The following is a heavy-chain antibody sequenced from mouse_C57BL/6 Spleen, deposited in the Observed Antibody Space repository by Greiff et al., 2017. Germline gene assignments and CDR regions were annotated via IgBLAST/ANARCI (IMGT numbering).Heavy chain of an antibody. CDR2: IYPSDSET. D-gene: IGHD2-14*01. CDR1: GYTFTSYW. Sequence: QVQLQQPGAELVRPGSSVKLSCKASGYTFTSYWMDWVKQRPGQGLEWIGNIYPSDSETHYNQKFKDKATLTVDKSSSTAYMQLSSLTSEDSAVYYGAREEIGYFDYWGQGTTLTVSS. CDR3: AREEIGYFDY. V-gene: IGHV1-61*01. J-gene: IGHJ2*01.